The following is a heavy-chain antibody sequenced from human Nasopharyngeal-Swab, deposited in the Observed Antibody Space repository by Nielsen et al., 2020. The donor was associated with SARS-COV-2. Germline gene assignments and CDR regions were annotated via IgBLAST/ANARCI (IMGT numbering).Heavy chain of an antibody. D-gene: IGHD3-22*01. V-gene: IGHV3-9*01. Sequence: GGSLRLSCAASGFTFDDYAMHWVRQAPGKGLEWVSGISWNSGSIGYADSVKGRFTISRDNSKNTLYLQMNSLRAEDTAVYYCARGPGYYYDSSGSFPVYWGQGTLVTVSS. CDR3: ARGPGYYYDSSGSFPVY. CDR1: GFTFDDYA. CDR2: ISWNSGSI. J-gene: IGHJ4*02.